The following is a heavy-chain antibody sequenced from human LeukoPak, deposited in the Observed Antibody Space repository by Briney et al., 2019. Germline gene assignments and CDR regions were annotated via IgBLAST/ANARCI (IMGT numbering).Heavy chain of an antibody. CDR1: GYTFTGHY. CDR2: INPSSGSS. J-gene: IGHJ6*02. Sequence: SVKVSCKASGYTFTGHYVHWVRPAPGQGLDWMGWINPSSGSSNNLQKFQGRVTMTRDTSITTAYMELSSLRSDDTAIYYCARASTSSWYCMDVWGQGTTVTVSS. V-gene: IGHV1-2*02. D-gene: IGHD2-2*01. CDR3: ARASTSSWYCMDV.